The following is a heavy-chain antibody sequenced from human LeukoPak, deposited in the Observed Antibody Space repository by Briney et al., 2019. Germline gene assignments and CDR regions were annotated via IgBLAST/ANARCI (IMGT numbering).Heavy chain of an antibody. Sequence: GGSLRLSCVASGITFSSFGMHWVRQAPGKGLEWVAFIWYDGSNEYYADSVKGRFTISRDNSKNTLDLQMNNLRADDTAVYYCAKVLQYSFDYWGQGTLVTVSS. V-gene: IGHV3-30*02. CDR3: AKVLQYSFDY. J-gene: IGHJ4*02. CDR1: GITFSSFG. D-gene: IGHD4-11*01. CDR2: IWYDGSNE.